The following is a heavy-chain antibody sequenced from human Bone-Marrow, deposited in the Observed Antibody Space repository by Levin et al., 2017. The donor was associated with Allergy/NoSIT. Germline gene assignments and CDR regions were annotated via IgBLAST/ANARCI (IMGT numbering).Heavy chain of an antibody. CDR2: IYSSGNT. V-gene: IGHV4-30-4*01. J-gene: IGHJ6*02. CDR1: GASISSHDYY. Sequence: LSLTCTVSGASISSHDYYWSWIRQPPGKGLEWIGYIYSSGNTHYNPSLKSRVTMSLDASKNQISLKLNSVTAADTAVYYCARDRDYYDSSGYDIVYYGMDVWGQGTTVTVSS. CDR3: ARDRDYYDSSGYDIVYYGMDV. D-gene: IGHD3-22*01.